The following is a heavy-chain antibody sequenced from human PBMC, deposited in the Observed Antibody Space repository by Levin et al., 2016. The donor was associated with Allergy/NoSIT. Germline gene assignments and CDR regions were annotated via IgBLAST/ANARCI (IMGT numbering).Heavy chain of an antibody. V-gene: IGHV4-61*02. CDR2: IYTSGSP. Sequence: SETLSLTCTVSGGSISSGSYYWSWIRQPAGEGLEWIGRIYTSGSPNYNPSLKSRVTISLDTSKNHFSLRLTAVTSADTAVYYCARTEIPWAIDYWGLGTLVTVSS. CDR1: GGSISSGSYY. J-gene: IGHJ4*02. D-gene: IGHD1-14*01. CDR3: ARTEIPWAIDY.